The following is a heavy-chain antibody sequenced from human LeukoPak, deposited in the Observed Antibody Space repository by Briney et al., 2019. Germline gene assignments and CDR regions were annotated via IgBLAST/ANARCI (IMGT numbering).Heavy chain of an antibody. CDR1: GFTFSSYA. V-gene: IGHV3-23*01. CDR2: ISGSGGST. CDR3: AKAIKPYSGRFFDGSGYYYYMDV. J-gene: IGHJ6*03. Sequence: GGSLRLSCAASGFTFSSYAMSWVRQAPGKGLEWVSAISGSGGSTYYADSVKGRFTISRDNSKNTLYLQMNSLRAEDTAVYYCAKAIKPYSGRFFDGSGYYYYMDVWGKGTTVTVSS. D-gene: IGHD3-10*01.